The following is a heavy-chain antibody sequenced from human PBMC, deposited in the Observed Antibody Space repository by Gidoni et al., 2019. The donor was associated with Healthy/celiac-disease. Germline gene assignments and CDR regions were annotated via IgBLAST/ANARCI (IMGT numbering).Heavy chain of an antibody. V-gene: IGHV3-23*01. CDR3: AKLPYSSSWYEDY. D-gene: IGHD6-13*01. CDR1: GFPFSSYA. CDR2: ISGSGGST. J-gene: IGHJ4*02. Sequence: EVQLLESGGGLVQPGGSLRLSCAASGFPFSSYAMSWVRQAPGKGLEWVSAISGSGGSTYYADSVKGRFTISRDNSKNTLYLQMNSLRAEDTAVYYCAKLPYSSSWYEDYWGQGTLVTVSS.